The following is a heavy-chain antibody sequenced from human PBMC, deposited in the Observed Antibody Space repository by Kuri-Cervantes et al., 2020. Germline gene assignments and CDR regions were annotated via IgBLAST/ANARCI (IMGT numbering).Heavy chain of an antibody. CDR1: GFTFSSYS. V-gene: IGHV3-48*04. CDR2: ISSSSSTI. J-gene: IGHJ3*02. Sequence: GESLKISCAASGFTFSSYSMNWVRQAPGKGLEWVSYISSSSSTIYYADSVKGRFTISRDNAKNTLYLQMNSLRAEDTAVYYCARAKGYGDYLDAFDIWGQGTMVTVSS. D-gene: IGHD4-17*01. CDR3: ARAKGYGDYLDAFDI.